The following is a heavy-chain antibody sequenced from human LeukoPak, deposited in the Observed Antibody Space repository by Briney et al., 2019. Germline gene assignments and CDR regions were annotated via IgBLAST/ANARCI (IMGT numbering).Heavy chain of an antibody. CDR1: GGSFSGYY. J-gene: IGHJ6*02. CDR2: INHSGST. D-gene: IGHD6-13*01. V-gene: IGHV4-34*01. CDR3: ARGVAAAGFYHYGMDV. Sequence: SETLSLTCAVYGGSFSGYYWSWIRQPPGKGLEWIGEINHSGSTNYNPSLKSRVTISVDTSKNQFSLKLSSVTAADTAVYYCARGVAAAGFYHYGMDVWGQGNTVTVSS.